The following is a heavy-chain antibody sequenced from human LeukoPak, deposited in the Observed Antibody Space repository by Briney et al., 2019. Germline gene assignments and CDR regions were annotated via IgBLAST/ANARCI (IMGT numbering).Heavy chain of an antibody. V-gene: IGHV4-39*02. J-gene: IGHJ4*02. Sequence: SETLSLTCTVSGGSISSNNYYWGWIRQPPAKGLEWIGNIYYSGSTYYNPSLKSRVTISVDTSKNQFSLKLSSVTPEDTAVYYCIRDREDGFNLDYWGQGTLVTVSS. D-gene: IGHD5-24*01. CDR1: GGSISSNNYY. CDR3: IRDREDGFNLDY. CDR2: IYYSGST.